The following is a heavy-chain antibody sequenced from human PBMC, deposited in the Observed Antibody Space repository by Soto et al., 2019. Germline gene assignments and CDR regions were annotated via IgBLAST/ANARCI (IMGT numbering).Heavy chain of an antibody. CDR2: ISFDGNNK. CDR1: GFSFSTYS. V-gene: IGHV3-30-3*01. Sequence: QVQLVESGGGVVQPGRSLRLSCAASGFSFSTYSMHWVRQAPGKGLEWVAVISFDGNNKYYTDSVKGRFTISRDNSKSTLYLQMNTLRPEDTALYYCARDGYFDNLIDYWGQGPLVTVSS. D-gene: IGHD3-22*01. CDR3: ARDGYFDNLIDY. J-gene: IGHJ4*02.